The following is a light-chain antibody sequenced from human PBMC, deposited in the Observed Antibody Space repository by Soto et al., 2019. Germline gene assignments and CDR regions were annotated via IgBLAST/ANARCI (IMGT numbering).Light chain of an antibody. V-gene: IGKV4-1*01. J-gene: IGKJ4*01. Sequence: DIVMTQSPASLAVSLGERATMNCKSSQSVLYSSNNKDYLAWYQQKPGQPPKLLIYWASTRESGVPDRFSGSGSGTDFTLAISSLQAEDVAVYYCQQYYSSPLTFGGGTTVEIK. CDR2: WAS. CDR3: QQYYSSPLT. CDR1: QSVLYSSNNKDY.